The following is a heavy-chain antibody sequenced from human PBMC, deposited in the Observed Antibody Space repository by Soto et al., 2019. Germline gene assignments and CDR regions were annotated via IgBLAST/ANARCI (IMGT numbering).Heavy chain of an antibody. J-gene: IGHJ4*02. CDR1: GGSISSYY. V-gene: IGHV4-59*01. Sequence: SETLSLTCTVSGGSISSYYWSWIRQPPGKGLEWIGYIYYSGSTNYNPSLKSRVTISVDTSKNQFSLNLDSVTAADTAVYFCARDFAYFDSWGQGTLVTVSS. CDR3: ARDFAYFDS. CDR2: IYYSGST. D-gene: IGHD3-3*01.